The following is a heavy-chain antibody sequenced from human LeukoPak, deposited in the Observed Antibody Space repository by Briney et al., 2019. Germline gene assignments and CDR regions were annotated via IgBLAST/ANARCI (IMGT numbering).Heavy chain of an antibody. CDR3: ATAGTAMAYYYYYGMDV. CDR1: GYTLTELS. Sequence: ASVKVFCKVSGYTLTELSMHWVRQAPGKGLEWMGGFDPEDGETIYAQKFQGRVTMTEDTSTDTAYMELSSLRSEDTAVYYCATAGTAMAYYYYYGMDVWGQGTTVTVSS. J-gene: IGHJ6*02. CDR2: FDPEDGET. V-gene: IGHV1-24*01. D-gene: IGHD5-18*01.